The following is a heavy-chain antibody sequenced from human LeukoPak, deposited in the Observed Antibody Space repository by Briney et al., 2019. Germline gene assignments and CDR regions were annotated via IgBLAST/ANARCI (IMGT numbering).Heavy chain of an antibody. J-gene: IGHJ3*02. D-gene: IGHD6-19*01. V-gene: IGHV3-30*18. CDR1: GFTFSSYG. CDR2: MSYDGSNK. CDR3: AKLAVAGNNAFDI. Sequence: GGSLRLSCAASGFTFSSYGMHWVRQAPGKGLEWVAVMSYDGSNKYYADSVKGRFTISRDNSKNTLYLQMNSLRAEDTAVYYCAKLAVAGNNAFDIWGQGTMVTVSS.